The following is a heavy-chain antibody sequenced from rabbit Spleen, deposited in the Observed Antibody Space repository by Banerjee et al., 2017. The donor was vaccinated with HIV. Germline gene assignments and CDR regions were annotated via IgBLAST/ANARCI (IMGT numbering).Heavy chain of an antibody. Sequence: QSLEESGGDLVKPGASLTLTCTASGFSFSSGYVCWVRQAPGKGLEWIGCIVTDSSGTTYYASWAKGRFTITKTSSTAVSLQMPSLTVADTATYFCARISSSWYNGMDLWGPGTLVTVS. CDR1: GFSFSSGY. CDR3: ARISSSWYNGMDL. D-gene: IGHD1-1*01. CDR2: IVTDSSGTT. J-gene: IGHJ6*01. V-gene: IGHV1S40*01.